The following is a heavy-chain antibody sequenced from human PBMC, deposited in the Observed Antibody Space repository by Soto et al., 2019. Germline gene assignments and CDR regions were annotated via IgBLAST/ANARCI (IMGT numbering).Heavy chain of an antibody. CDR2: ISTYNGDT. D-gene: IGHD1-26*01. V-gene: IGHV1-18*01. CDR3: ARQGSRPYYYYGLAV. Sequence: QVQLVQSGPEVKKPGASVKVSCEASGYTFTTSGISWVRQAPGQGLEWRGWISTYNGDTNSAQKFQGRVTMTAVTSTGTVYMELMSLKSDATAVYYCARQGSRPYYYYGLAVWGQGTTVTVSS. J-gene: IGHJ6*02. CDR1: GYTFTTSG.